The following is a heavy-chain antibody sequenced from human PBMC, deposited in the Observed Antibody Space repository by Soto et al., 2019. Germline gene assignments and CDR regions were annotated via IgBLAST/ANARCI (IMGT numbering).Heavy chain of an antibody. Sequence: GGSLRLSCVASGFAFSDYHIHWVRQAPGKGLEWVALIWNDGTNKMYAESVKGRFTISRDNSKNTLYLQMNSLRAEDTAVYYCARIGTWALNFDYWGQGTLVTVSS. CDR3: ARIGTWALNFDY. CDR1: GFAFSDYH. J-gene: IGHJ4*02. CDR2: IWNDGTNK. V-gene: IGHV3-33*01. D-gene: IGHD2-8*01.